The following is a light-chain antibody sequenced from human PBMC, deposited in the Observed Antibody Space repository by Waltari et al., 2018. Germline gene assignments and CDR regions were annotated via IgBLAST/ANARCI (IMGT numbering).Light chain of an antibody. CDR3: QAWDSSTGVV. J-gene: IGLJ2*01. V-gene: IGLV3-1*01. CDR2: QDS. Sequence: SYELTQPPSVSVSPGQTASITCSGDKLGANYACWYQQKPGQAPVLVIYQDSKRPSGIPERFSGSNSGNTATLTISGTQAMDEADYYCQAWDSSTGVVFGGGTKLTVL. CDR1: KLGANY.